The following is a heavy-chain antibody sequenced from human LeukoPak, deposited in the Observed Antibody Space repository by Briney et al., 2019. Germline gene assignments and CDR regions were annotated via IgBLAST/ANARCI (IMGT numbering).Heavy chain of an antibody. CDR1: GGSISSGSYY. Sequence: SETLSLTCKVSGGSISSGSYYWSWIRPPAGKGLEWIGRIYTSGSTSYNPSLKSRVTISVDTSKNQFSLKLTSVTAADTAVYYCAREYQGIDYWGQGTLVTVSS. CDR3: AREYQGIDY. V-gene: IGHV4-61*02. CDR2: IYTSGST. J-gene: IGHJ4*02. D-gene: IGHD2-2*01.